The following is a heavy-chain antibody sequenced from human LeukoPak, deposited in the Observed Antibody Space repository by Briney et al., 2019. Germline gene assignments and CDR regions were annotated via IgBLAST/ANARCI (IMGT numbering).Heavy chain of an antibody. V-gene: IGHV3-23*01. CDR1: GFNFSSYG. CDR2: ISASGGRT. Sequence: HAGGSLRLSCAASGFNFSSYGMSWVRQAPGKGVEWVSSISASGGRTYYADSVKGHFTISRDNSKNTLYLQMNSLRAEDTAVYYCAKEGDYCSSTICYADYWGQGTLVTVSS. D-gene: IGHD2-2*01. J-gene: IGHJ4*02. CDR3: AKEGDYCSSTICYADY.